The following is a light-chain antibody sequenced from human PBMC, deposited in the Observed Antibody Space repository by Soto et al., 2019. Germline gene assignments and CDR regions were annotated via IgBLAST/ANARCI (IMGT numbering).Light chain of an antibody. CDR2: GAT. CDR3: QQYNNWPLT. V-gene: IGKV3-15*01. Sequence: ETVMTQSPATLSVSPGERATLSCRAGQSISNNLAWYQQNPGQAPRLLIYGATNRATGIPSRFSGSGSGTEFTITISRLQSEEFAVYYLQQYNNWPLTFGGGTKVEIK. CDR1: QSISNN. J-gene: IGKJ4*01.